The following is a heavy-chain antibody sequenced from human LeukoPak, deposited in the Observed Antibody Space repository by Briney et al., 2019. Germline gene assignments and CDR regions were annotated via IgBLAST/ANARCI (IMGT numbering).Heavy chain of an antibody. Sequence: GESLQISSKGSGYSFTSYWIGWVRPMPGKGREWMGIIYPGDSDTRYSPSFQGQVTISADKSISTAYLQWSSLKASDTTMYFCARHRDYTYGYSDYWGQGTLVTVSS. CDR1: GYSFTSYW. D-gene: IGHD5-18*01. J-gene: IGHJ4*02. CDR2: IYPGDSDT. V-gene: IGHV5-51*01. CDR3: ARHRDYTYGYSDY.